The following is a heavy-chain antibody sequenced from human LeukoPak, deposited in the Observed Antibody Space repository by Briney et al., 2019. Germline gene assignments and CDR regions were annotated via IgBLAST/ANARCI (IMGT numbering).Heavy chain of an antibody. V-gene: IGHV1-2*02. D-gene: IGHD5-12*01. J-gene: IGHJ6*03. CDR1: GYTFSDYY. Sequence: ASVKVSCKASGYTFSDYYIHWVRQAPGQGLEWVGWINPNSDGTNYAQKFQGRVTMTWDTSISTAYMALSSLRSDDTAVYYCARTPLGGSFYMDVWGKGTAVIVSS. CDR2: INPNSDGT. CDR3: ARTPLGGSFYMDV.